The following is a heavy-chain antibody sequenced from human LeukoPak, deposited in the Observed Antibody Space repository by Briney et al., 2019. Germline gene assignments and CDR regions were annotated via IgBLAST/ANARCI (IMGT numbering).Heavy chain of an antibody. D-gene: IGHD1-26*01. CDR2: IYYSGST. V-gene: IGHV4-39*07. CDR3: ARDVRISGSYYFDY. CDR1: GGSISSSSYY. J-gene: IGHJ4*02. Sequence: SETLSLTCTVSGGSISSSSYYWGWIRQPPGKGLEWIGSIYYSGSTSYNPSLKSRVTISVDTSKNQFSLKLSSVTAADTAVYYCARDVRISGSYYFDYWGQGTLVTVSS.